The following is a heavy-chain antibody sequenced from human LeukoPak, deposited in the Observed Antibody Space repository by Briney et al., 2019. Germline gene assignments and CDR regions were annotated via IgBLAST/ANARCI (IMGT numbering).Heavy chain of an antibody. D-gene: IGHD3-10*01. J-gene: IGHJ5*02. CDR3: ARQVQRFGESLVDWFDP. Sequence: PSETLSLTCTVSGGSISSTPYYWGWIRQPPGKGLEWIGSISYIGRAYYNPALKSRVTVSVDTSKNHFSLKLTSVTAADTAVYYCARQVQRFGESLVDWFDPWGQGTLVTGSS. CDR2: ISYIGRA. CDR1: GGSISSTPYY. V-gene: IGHV4-39*01.